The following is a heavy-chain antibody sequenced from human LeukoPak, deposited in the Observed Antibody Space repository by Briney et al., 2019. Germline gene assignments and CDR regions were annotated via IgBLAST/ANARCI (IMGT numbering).Heavy chain of an antibody. CDR1: GGSISSYY. CDR3: ARIYYYYYYMDV. Sequence: SETLSLTCTVSGGSISSYYWSWIRQPPGKGLEWIGNIYYSGGTYYNPSPKSRVTISVDTSKNQFSLKLSSVAAADTAVYYCARIYYYYYYMDVWGKGTTVTVSS. CDR2: IYYSGGT. V-gene: IGHV4-59*12. J-gene: IGHJ6*03.